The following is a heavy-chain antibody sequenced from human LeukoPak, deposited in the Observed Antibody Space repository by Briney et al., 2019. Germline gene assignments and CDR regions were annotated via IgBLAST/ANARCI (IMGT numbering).Heavy chain of an antibody. CDR3: ARDRPSERYYGSAVDY. D-gene: IGHD3-10*01. CDR2: IYHSGST. J-gene: IGHJ4*02. V-gene: IGHV4-38-2*02. Sequence: PSETLSLTCTVSGYSTSSGYYWGWIRQPPGKGLEWIGSIYHSGSTYYNPSLKSRVTISVDTSKNQFSLKLSSVTAADTAVYYCARDRPSERYYGSAVDYWGQGTLVTVSS. CDR1: GYSTSSGYY.